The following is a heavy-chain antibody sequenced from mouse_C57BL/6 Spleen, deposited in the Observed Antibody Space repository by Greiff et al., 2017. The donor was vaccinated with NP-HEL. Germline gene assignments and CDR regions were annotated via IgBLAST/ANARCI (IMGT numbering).Heavy chain of an antibody. CDR3: ARGGGQLRPYFDY. Sequence: QVQLQQSGAELVRPGSSVKLSCKASGYTFTSYWMHWVKQRPIQGLEWIGNIDPSDSETHYNQKFKDKATLTVDKSSSTAYMQLSSLTSEDSAVYYCARGGGQLRPYFDYWGQGTTLTVSS. CDR1: GYTFTSYW. D-gene: IGHD3-2*02. CDR2: IDPSDSET. V-gene: IGHV1-52*01. J-gene: IGHJ2*01.